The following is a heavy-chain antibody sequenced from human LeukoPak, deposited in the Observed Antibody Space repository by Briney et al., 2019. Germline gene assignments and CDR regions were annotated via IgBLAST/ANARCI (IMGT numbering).Heavy chain of an antibody. D-gene: IGHD5-18*01. Sequence: SETLSLTCAVSGGSISSSYWWSWVRQSPGKGLEWIGEVYHSGSTNYNPSLKSRVTISVDTSKNQFSLKLSSVTAADTAVYYCARGRKYTSGYRVTELGSGYSDYWGQGTLVTVYS. J-gene: IGHJ4*02. CDR3: ARGRKYTSGYRVTELGSGYSDY. CDR2: VYHSGST. CDR1: GGSISSSYW. V-gene: IGHV4-4*02.